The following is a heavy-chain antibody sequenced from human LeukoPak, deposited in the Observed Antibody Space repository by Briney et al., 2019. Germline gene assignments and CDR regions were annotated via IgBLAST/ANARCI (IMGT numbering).Heavy chain of an antibody. V-gene: IGHV3-30*02. CDR2: IRYDGSDK. J-gene: IGHJ6*03. D-gene: IGHD3-10*01. CDR1: GFTFSNYG. Sequence: LSGGSLRLSCAASGFTFSNYGMHWVRQAPGKGLEWVAFIRYDGSDKYYADSVKGRFTISRDNSKNTLYLQMNSLRAEDTAVYYCVREETYQWRALYYYYMDVWGTGTTVTVSS. CDR3: VREETYQWRALYYYYMDV.